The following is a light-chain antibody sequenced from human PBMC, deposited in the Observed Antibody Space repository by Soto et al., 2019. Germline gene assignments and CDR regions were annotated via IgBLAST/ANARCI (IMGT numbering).Light chain of an antibody. CDR3: QQYNNWWT. V-gene: IGKV3-15*01. CDR1: QSVSSN. J-gene: IGKJ1*01. CDR2: GAS. Sequence: EIVMTQSPATLSVSPGERATLSCRASQSVSSNLAWYQQKPGQAPRLLIYGASTRATGIPARFSGSGSGTEFTLTISRPQAEDFSFYYCQQYNNWWTFGQGTKVEIK.